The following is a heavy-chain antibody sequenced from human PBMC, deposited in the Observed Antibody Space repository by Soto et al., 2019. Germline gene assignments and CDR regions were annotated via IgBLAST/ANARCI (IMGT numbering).Heavy chain of an antibody. CDR3: ARGDYYGSGSYYKWDY. CDR2: INPNSGGT. J-gene: IGHJ4*02. CDR1: GYTFTGYY. D-gene: IGHD3-10*01. V-gene: IGHV1-2*02. Sequence: GASVKVSCKASGYTFTGYYMHWVRQAPGQGLEWMGWINPNSGGTNYAQKVQGRVTMTRDTSISTAYMELSRLRSDDTAVYYCARGDYYGSGSYYKWDYWGQGTLVTVSS.